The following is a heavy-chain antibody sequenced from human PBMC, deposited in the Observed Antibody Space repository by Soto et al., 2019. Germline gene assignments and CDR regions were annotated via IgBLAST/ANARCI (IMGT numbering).Heavy chain of an antibody. J-gene: IGHJ6*02. CDR2: INTSGGSP. CDR1: GYTFTIYY. CDR3: ARGGRHSDYYYYYGMDV. D-gene: IGHD6-25*01. V-gene: IGHV1-46*01. Sequence: QVQLVQSGAEVKKPGASVKVSCKAFGYTFTIYYIHWVRQAPGQGLEWMGVINTSGGSPTYAQKFRDRVTKTRDTSTSTVYMELSSLRSEDTAVYYCARGGRHSDYYYYYGMDVWGQGTTFTVSS.